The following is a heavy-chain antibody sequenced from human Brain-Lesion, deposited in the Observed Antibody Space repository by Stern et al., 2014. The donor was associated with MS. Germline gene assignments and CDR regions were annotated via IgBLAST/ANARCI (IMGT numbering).Heavy chain of an antibody. V-gene: IGHV1-69*06. CDR3: AKDGQALVTNWFDP. J-gene: IGHJ5*02. D-gene: IGHD2-8*02. CDR2: IIPIFGSP. Sequence: MQLVESGPEVKKPGSSVQVSCKASGGTFGTYPITWLRQAPGHGLEWMGPIIPIFGSPNYAQKFQGRVTITADRSTTTVYMKLSSLKSDDAAVYYCAKDGQALVTNWFDPWGRGTLVTVSS. CDR1: GGTFGTYP.